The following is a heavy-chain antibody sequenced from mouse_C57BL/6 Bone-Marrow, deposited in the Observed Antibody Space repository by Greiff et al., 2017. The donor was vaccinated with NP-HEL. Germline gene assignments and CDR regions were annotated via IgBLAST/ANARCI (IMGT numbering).Heavy chain of an antibody. V-gene: IGHV1-55*01. CDR3: ATQDFYYYGSRGAMDY. Sequence: QVQLQQPGAELVKPGASVKMSCKASGHTFTSYWITWVKQRPGQGLEWIGDIYPGSGSTNYNEKFKSKATLTVDTSSSTAYMQLSSLTSEDSAVYYCATQDFYYYGSRGAMDYWGQGTSVTVSS. J-gene: IGHJ4*01. CDR2: IYPGSGST. CDR1: GHTFTSYW. D-gene: IGHD1-1*01.